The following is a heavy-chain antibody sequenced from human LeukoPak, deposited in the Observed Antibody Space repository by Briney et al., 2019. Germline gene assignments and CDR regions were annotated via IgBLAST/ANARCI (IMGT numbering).Heavy chain of an antibody. J-gene: IGHJ3*01. CDR2: IYYSGST. V-gene: IGHV4-39*01. D-gene: IGHD6-13*01. Sequence: SETLSLTCTVSGGPISSSSYYWGWIRQPPGKGLEWIGSIYYSGSTYYNPSLKSRVTISVDTSKNQFSLKLSSVTAADTAVYYCGRLQQQQLSVWGQGTMVTVS. CDR3: GRLQQQQLSV. CDR1: GGPISSSSYY.